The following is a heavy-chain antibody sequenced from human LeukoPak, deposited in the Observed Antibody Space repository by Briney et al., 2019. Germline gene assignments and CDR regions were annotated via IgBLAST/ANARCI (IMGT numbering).Heavy chain of an antibody. Sequence: GGSLGLSCAASGFTFSSYWMHWVRQAPGKGLAWASRINNDGSSTNYADSVKGRFTISRDNAKNTLSLQMNSLRAEDTAVYFCARGYCSSISCRLLDSWGQGTLVTVSS. V-gene: IGHV3-74*01. CDR1: GFTFSSYW. CDR3: ARGYCSSISCRLLDS. J-gene: IGHJ4*02. D-gene: IGHD2-2*01. CDR2: INNDGSST.